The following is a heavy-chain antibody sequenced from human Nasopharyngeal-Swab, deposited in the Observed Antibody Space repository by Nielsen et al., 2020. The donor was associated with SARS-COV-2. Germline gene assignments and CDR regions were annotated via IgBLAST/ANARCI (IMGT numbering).Heavy chain of an antibody. J-gene: IGHJ4*02. CDR3: ALAILSSSWYGAGDY. V-gene: IGHV1-24*01. CDR1: GYTLTELS. D-gene: IGHD6-13*01. CDR2: FDPEDGET. Sequence: ASVKVSCKVSGYTLTELSMHWVRQAPGKGLEWMGGFDPEDGETIYAQKFQGRVTMTTDTSTSTAYMELRSLRSDDTAVYYCALAILSSSWYGAGDYWGQGTLVTVSS.